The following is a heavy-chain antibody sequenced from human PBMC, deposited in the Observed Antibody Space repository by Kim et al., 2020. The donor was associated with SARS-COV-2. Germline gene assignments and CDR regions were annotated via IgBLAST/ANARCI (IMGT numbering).Heavy chain of an antibody. CDR3: ARDMQRPYYYYYYGMDV. CDR1: GFTFSSYS. Sequence: GGSLRLSCAASGFTFSSYSMNWVRQAPGKGLEWVSYISSSSSTIYYADSVKGRFTISRDNAKNSLYLQMNSLRDEDTAVYYCARDMQRPYYYYYYGMDVWGQGTTVTVSS. D-gene: IGHD2-2*01. CDR2: ISSSSSTI. V-gene: IGHV3-48*02. J-gene: IGHJ6*02.